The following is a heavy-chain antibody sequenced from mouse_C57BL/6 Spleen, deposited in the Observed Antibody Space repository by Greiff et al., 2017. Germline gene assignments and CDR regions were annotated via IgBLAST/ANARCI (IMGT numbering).Heavy chain of an antibody. CDR2: IDPENGDT. V-gene: IGHV14-4*01. CDR3: TTSNWVDY. J-gene: IGHJ2*01. CDR1: GFNIKDDY. D-gene: IGHD4-1*01. Sequence: VQLQQSGAELVRPGASVKLSCTASGFNIKDDYMHWVKQRPEQGLEWIGWIDPENGDTEYASKFQGKATITADKSSNTAYLQLSRLTSEDTAVYYCTTSNWVDYWGQGTTLTVSS.